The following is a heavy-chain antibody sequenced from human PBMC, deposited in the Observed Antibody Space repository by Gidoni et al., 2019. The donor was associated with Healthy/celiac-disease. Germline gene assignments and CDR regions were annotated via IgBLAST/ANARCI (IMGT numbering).Heavy chain of an antibody. CDR2: TYHSGST. CDR3: ARESDYYGSSGYLIPDY. CDR1: GGTISSGGYS. Sequence: QLQLPESGSGLVQPSQTLSLTCAVSGGTISSGGYSWSWIRQPPGKGLEWIGYTYHSGSTYYNPSLKSRVTISLDRSKNQFSLKLSSVTAADTAVYYCARESDYYGSSGYLIPDYWGQGTLVTVSS. V-gene: IGHV4-30-2*01. D-gene: IGHD3-22*01. J-gene: IGHJ4*02.